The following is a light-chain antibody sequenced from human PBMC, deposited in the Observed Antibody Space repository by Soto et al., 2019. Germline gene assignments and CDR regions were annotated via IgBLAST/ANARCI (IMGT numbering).Light chain of an antibody. CDR1: QCISNY. Sequence: DIQMTQSPSSLSASVGDRVTITCRASQCISNYLAWYQQKPGKVPKLLIYAAYTLQSGVPSRFSGSGSGTDFTLTISSLQPEDVATYYCQKYNSAPPWTFGQGTKVEIK. CDR2: AAY. CDR3: QKYNSAPPWT. J-gene: IGKJ1*01. V-gene: IGKV1-27*01.